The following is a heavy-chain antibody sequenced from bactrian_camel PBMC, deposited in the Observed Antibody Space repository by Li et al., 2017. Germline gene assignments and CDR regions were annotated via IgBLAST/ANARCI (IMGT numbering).Heavy chain of an antibody. J-gene: IGHJ4*01. CDR1: GHSRGGNC. Sequence: VQLVESGGDLVQPGGSLTLSCLVSGHSRGGNCVGWYRLPPGRAPAEREGIAAIRNGGGETWYAGSVKGRFTISRDNAKNTMYLQMHSLKPEDTAVYYCVSGYYNDREAPYTYWGQGTQVTVS. V-gene: IGHV3S54*01. D-gene: IGHD4*01. CDR2: IRNGGGET. CDR3: VSGYYNDREAPYTY.